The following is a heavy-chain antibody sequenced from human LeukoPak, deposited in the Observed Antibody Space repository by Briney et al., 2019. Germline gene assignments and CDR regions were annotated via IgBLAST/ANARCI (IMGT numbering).Heavy chain of an antibody. CDR1: DYTFTNYG. J-gene: IGHJ3*02. D-gene: IGHD3-22*01. CDR3: ARDQRITQIVVVTDTFDI. CDR2: IIAYNGNT. Sequence: ASVKVSCRASDYTFTNYGISWVRQAPGQGLEWMGWIIAYNGNTIYAQKFQGRVTMTTDTSTSTAYMELRSLRSDDTAVYYCARDQRITQIVVVTDTFDIWGQGTMVTVSS. V-gene: IGHV1-18*01.